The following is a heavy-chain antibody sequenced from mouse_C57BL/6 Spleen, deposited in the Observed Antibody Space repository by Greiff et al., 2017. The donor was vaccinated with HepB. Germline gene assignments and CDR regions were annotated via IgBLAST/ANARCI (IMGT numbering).Heavy chain of an antibody. J-gene: IGHJ2*01. CDR1: GYTFTDYY. CDR3: ARSLYYYGSGAYYFDY. Sequence: EVQLQQSGPVLVKPGASVKMSCKASGYTFTDYYMNWVKQSHGKSLEWIGVINPYNGGTSYNQKFKGKATLTVDKSSSTAYMELNSLTSEDSAVYYCARSLYYYGSGAYYFDYWGQGTTLTVSS. CDR2: INPYNGGT. V-gene: IGHV1-19*01. D-gene: IGHD1-1*01.